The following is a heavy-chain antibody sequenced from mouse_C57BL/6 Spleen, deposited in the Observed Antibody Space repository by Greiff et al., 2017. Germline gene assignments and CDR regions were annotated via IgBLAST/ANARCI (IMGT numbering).Heavy chain of an antibody. V-gene: IGHV5-17*01. CDR2: ISSGSSTI. CDR3: ARGNYDAYYFDY. Sequence: EVKVVESGGGLVKPGGSLKLSCAASGFTFSDYGMHWVRQAPEKGLEWVAYISSGSSTIYYADTVKGRFTISRDNAKNTLFLQMTSLRSEDTAMYVYARGNYDAYYFDYWGQGTTLTVSS. CDR1: GFTFSDYG. D-gene: IGHD2-4*01. J-gene: IGHJ2*01.